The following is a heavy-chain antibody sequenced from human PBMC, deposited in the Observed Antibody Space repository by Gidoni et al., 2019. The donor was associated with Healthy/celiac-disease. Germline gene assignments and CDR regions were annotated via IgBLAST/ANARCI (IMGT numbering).Heavy chain of an antibody. CDR3: AKARPTRIYYDSSGYYDY. V-gene: IGHV3-9*01. J-gene: IGHJ4*02. CDR1: GFTFDDYA. D-gene: IGHD3-22*01. CDR2: ISWNSSSI. Sequence: EVQLVESGGGLVQPGRSLRISCASSGFTFDDYAMHWVRQAPGKCMDGGSVISWNSSSIGYADSVKGRFTISRDNAKNSLYLQMNSLRAEDTALYYCAKARPTRIYYDSSGYYDYWGQGTLVTVSS.